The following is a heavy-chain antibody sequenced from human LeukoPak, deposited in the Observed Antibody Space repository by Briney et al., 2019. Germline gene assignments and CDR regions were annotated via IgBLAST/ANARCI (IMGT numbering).Heavy chain of an antibody. Sequence: VKVSCKASGGTFSSYAISWVRQAPGQGLEWIGGNIPIFGTANYAQKFHGRVTITADESTSTAYMELSSLRSEDTAVYYCARDRLKYCSGGSCYDAFDIWGQGTMVTVSS. CDR1: GGTFSSYA. CDR2: NIPIFGTA. V-gene: IGHV1-69*01. D-gene: IGHD2-15*01. J-gene: IGHJ3*02. CDR3: ARDRLKYCSGGSCYDAFDI.